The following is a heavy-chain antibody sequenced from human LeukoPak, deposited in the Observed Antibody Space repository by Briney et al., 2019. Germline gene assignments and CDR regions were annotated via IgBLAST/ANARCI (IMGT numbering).Heavy chain of an antibody. Sequence: GGSLRLSCAASGITFINYAMSWVRQAPGKGLEWVSTVSGSGSSTYYADSVKGRFTISRDNSKNTLYLQMNNLRAEDTAVYYCAPRVVGSAPFDYWGQGTLVTVSS. CDR2: VSGSGSST. CDR1: GITFINYA. CDR3: APRVVGSAPFDY. V-gene: IGHV3-23*01. J-gene: IGHJ4*02. D-gene: IGHD2-15*01.